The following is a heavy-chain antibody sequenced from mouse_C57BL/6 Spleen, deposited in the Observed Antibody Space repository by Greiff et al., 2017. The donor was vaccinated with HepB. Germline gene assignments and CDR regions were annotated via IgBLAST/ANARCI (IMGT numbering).Heavy chain of an antibody. CDR3: ASQRGTTRNYAMDY. D-gene: IGHD1-1*01. CDR2: IRNKANGYTT. CDR1: GFTFTDYY. V-gene: IGHV7-3*01. J-gene: IGHJ4*01. Sequence: EVQVVESGGGLVQPGGSLSLSCAASGFTFTDYYMSWVRQPPGKALEWLGFIRNKANGYTTEYSASVKGRFTISRDNSQSILYLQMNALRAEDSATYYCASQRGTTRNYAMDYWGQGTSVTVSS.